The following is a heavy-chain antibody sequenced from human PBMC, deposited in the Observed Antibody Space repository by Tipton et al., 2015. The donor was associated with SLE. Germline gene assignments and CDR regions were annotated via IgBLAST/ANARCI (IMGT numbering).Heavy chain of an antibody. V-gene: IGHV4-59*01. CDR3: AREPMTAENAFDI. D-gene: IGHD2-21*02. J-gene: IGHJ3*02. CDR2: IYDSGTT. Sequence: GLVKPSEPLSVTCTVSGDSITANYWNWIRQSPGKGLEWIGCIYDSGTTKYNPSLKSRVTISIDTSKNQFSLKLNSVTTADTAVYYCAREPMTAENAFDIWGKGTVVTASS. CDR1: GDSITANY.